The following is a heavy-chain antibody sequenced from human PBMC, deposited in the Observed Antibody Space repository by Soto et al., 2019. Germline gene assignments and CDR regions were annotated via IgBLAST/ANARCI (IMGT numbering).Heavy chain of an antibody. CDR3: AKVKILSSGWYDGYFDY. J-gene: IGHJ4*02. Sequence: PGGSLRLSCAASGFTFSTYAMNWVRQAPGKGLEWVSGISGSGDSTYYADSVKGRFTVSRDNSKNTLYLQMNSLRAEDTAVFYCAKVKILSSGWYDGYFDYWGQGTLVTVSS. V-gene: IGHV3-23*01. D-gene: IGHD6-19*01. CDR1: GFTFSTYA. CDR2: ISGSGDST.